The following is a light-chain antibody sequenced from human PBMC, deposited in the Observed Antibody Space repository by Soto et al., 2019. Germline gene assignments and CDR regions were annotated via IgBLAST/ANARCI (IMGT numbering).Light chain of an antibody. CDR3: CSYPGQRVL. CDR2: EGN. V-gene: IGLV2-23*01. CDR1: SSDVGSYKV. J-gene: IGLJ2*01. Sequence: QSALTQPASVSGSPGQSITIPCTGTSSDVGSYKVVSWYQQHPGKAPKLMIYEGNKRPSGVSNRFSGPKSGNTASLTISGLQAEDEADYYCCSYPGQRVLFGGGTKLPVL.